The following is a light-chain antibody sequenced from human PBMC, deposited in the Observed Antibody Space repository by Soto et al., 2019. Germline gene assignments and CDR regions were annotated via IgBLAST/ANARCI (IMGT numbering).Light chain of an antibody. J-gene: IGKJ1*01. V-gene: IGKV1-5*01. CDR3: QQSYTTPLT. Sequence: DIQMTQSPSTLSASVGDRVTITCRASQSISSWLTWYQQKPGKAPKLLIFDASSLESGVPSRFSGSGSGTEFTLTISSLQPDDFATYYCQQSYTTPLTFGQRSNVEI. CDR1: QSISSW. CDR2: DAS.